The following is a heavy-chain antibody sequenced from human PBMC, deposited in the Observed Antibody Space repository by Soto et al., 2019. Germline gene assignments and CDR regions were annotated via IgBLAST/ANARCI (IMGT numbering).Heavy chain of an antibody. CDR1: GFSLSTNEVS. CDR2: IYWDDDK. CDR3: AHRDGARFYFDY. Sequence: QITLKESGPTVVKPTQTLTLTCTLSGFSLSTNEVSVGWIRQPPGKALEWLALIYWDDDKRYSPSLKNRLTITKDTSKNQVVLTMNNMDPGDTATYYCAHRDGARFYFDYWGQGTLVTVTS. J-gene: IGHJ4*02. V-gene: IGHV2-5*02.